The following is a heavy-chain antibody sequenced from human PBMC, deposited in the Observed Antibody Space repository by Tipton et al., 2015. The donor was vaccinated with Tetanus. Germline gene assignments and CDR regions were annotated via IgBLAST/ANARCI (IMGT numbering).Heavy chain of an antibody. J-gene: IGHJ3*01. V-gene: IGHV4-61*01. CDR1: GASVRSLNHY. CDR3: ARRSYCSSSRCFDAFDL. CDR2: IYYSGAT. D-gene: IGHD2-2*01. Sequence: TLSLTCTVSGASVRSLNHYWSWLRQPPGKPLEWISDIYYSGATEYNPSLQSRVTTSLHASQRQFSLKLTSVTPADTAIYYCARRSYCSSSRCFDAFDLWGQGAMVTVSS.